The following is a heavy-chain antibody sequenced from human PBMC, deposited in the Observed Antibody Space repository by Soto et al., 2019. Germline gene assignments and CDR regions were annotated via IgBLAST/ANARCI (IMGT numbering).Heavy chain of an antibody. CDR3: ASPYCSSTSCYGWFDP. CDR1: GGTFSSYA. D-gene: IGHD2-2*01. J-gene: IGHJ5*02. V-gene: IGHV1-69*06. CDR2: IIPIFGTA. Sequence: QVQLVQSGAEVKKPGSSVKVSCKASGGTFSSYAISWVRQAPGQGLEWMGGIIPIFGTANYAQKFQGRVTITADKSTSTAYMELSSLRSEDTAVYYCASPYCSSTSCYGWFDPWGQGTLVTISS.